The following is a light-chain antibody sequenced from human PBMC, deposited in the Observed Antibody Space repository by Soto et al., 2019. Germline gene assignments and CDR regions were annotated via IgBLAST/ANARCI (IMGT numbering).Light chain of an antibody. J-gene: IGKJ5*01. V-gene: IGKV1-13*02. CDR2: DAS. CDR3: QQLNTLPFT. CDR1: QGISSA. Sequence: ILLTQSPASLSSSVLDRFTITCRASQGISSALAWYQQKPGKAPKLLIYDASSLESGVPSRSSGSGSGTEFTLTISGLLPEDFATYHCQQLNTLPFTFGQGTRLEIK.